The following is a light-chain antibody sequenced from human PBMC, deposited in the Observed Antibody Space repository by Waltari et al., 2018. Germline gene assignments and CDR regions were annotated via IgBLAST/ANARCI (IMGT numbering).Light chain of an antibody. CDR3: SSDAGSNHLV. Sequence: QSALTQPPSASGSPGQSVTISCTGTSSDVGGYNYVSWYQHHPGKAPKVMVYEVNKRPSGVPDRVAGSKSGNTASLTVSGLQAEDEADYYCSSDAGSNHLVFGGGTKLTVL. CDR1: SSDVGGYNY. V-gene: IGLV2-8*01. J-gene: IGLJ3*02. CDR2: EVN.